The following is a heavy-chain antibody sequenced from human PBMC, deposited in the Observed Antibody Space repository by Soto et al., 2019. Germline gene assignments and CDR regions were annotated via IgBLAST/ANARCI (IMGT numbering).Heavy chain of an antibody. CDR2: INHSGST. Sequence: SETLSLTCAVYGGSFSGYYWSWIRQPPGKGLEWIGEINHSGSTNYNPSLKSRVTISVDTSKNQFSLKLSSVTAADTAVYYCQAAGHDFDYWGQGTLVTVSS. V-gene: IGHV4-34*01. CDR1: GGSFSGYY. CDR3: QAAGHDFDY. J-gene: IGHJ4*02. D-gene: IGHD6-13*01.